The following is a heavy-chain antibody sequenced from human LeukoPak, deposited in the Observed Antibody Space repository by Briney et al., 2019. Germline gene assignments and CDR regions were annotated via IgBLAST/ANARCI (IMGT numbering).Heavy chain of an antibody. J-gene: IGHJ4*02. CDR3: ARGGSYRPFDY. D-gene: IGHD1-26*01. Sequence: ASVKVSCKASGGTFSSYAISWVRQAPGQGLEWMGGIIPIFGTANYAQKFQGRVTITADESTSTAYMELRSLRSDDTAVYYCARGGSYRPFDYWGQGTLVTVSS. CDR1: GGTFSSYA. V-gene: IGHV1-69*13. CDR2: IIPIFGTA.